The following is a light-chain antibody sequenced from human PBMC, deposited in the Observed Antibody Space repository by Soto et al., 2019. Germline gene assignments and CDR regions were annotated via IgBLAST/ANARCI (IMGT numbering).Light chain of an antibody. CDR1: SSDVGGYNY. CDR3: SSYTSSSTYV. J-gene: IGLJ1*01. CDR2: EVS. Sequence: PGQSITISRTGTSSDVGGYNYVSWYQQHPGKAPKLMIYEVSNRPSGVSNRFSGSKSGNTASLTISGLQAEDEADYYCSSYTSSSTYVFGTGTKVTVL. V-gene: IGLV2-14*01.